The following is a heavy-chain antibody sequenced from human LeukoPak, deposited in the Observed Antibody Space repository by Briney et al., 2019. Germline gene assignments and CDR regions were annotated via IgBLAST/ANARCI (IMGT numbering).Heavy chain of an antibody. V-gene: IGHV3-66*01. D-gene: IGHD3-10*01. J-gene: IGHJ3*01. CDR3: AREDYYGSGSWD. Sequence: GGSLRLSCAASGFTVTSNYMSWVRQAPGKGLEWVSVIYSGGSTFYADSVKDRFTISRDNSKNTVYLQMNSLRAEDTAVYYCAREDYYGSGSWDWGQGTMVTVSS. CDR1: GFTVTSNY. CDR2: IYSGGST.